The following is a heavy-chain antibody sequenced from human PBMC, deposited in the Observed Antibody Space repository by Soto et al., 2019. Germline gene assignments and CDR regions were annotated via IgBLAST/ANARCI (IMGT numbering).Heavy chain of an antibody. CDR2: ISAYNGNT. CDR3: ARSITMVRGTPRIMDV. D-gene: IGHD3-10*01. V-gene: IGHV1-18*04. CDR1: GYTFTSYG. Sequence: QVQLVQSGAEVKKPGASVKVSCKASGYTFTSYGISWVRQAPGQGLEWMGWISAYNGNTNDAQKLQGRVTMTTDTSTSTAYMALRSLRSDDTAVYYCARSITMVRGTPRIMDVWGQGTTVTVSS. J-gene: IGHJ6*02.